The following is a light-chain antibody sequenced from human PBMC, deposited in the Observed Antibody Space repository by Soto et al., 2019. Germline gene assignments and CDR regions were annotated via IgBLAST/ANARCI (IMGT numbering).Light chain of an antibody. CDR3: QQYHSRPLT. V-gene: IGKV3-15*01. J-gene: IGKJ4*01. Sequence: EIVLTQSPATLSVSPGERATLSCRASQSVTSDFNNLAWYQQKPGHTPRLLIYGASTRATGIPARFSGSGSGTEFTLTISSLQSEDFAVYYCQQYHSRPLTFGGGTKVEI. CDR1: QSVTSDFNN. CDR2: GAS.